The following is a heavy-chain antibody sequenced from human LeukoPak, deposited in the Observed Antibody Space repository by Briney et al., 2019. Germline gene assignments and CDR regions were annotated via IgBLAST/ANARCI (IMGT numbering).Heavy chain of an antibody. CDR3: ARGLDSSGSYRPYDAFDI. CDR2: MNPNSGNT. V-gene: IGHV1-8*01. Sequence: ASVKVSCKASGYTFTSYNINWVRQATGQGIEWMGWMNPNSGNTGYAQKFQGRVTMTRNTSISTAYMELSSLRSEDTAVYYCARGLDSSGSYRPYDAFDIWGQGTMVTVSS. CDR1: GYTFTSYN. D-gene: IGHD1-26*01. J-gene: IGHJ3*02.